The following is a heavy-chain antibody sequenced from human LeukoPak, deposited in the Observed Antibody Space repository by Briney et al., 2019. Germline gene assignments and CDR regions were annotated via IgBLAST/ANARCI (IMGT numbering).Heavy chain of an antibody. V-gene: IGHV3-74*01. Sequence: GGSLRLSCAASGFTFKLYWMHWVRQVPGKRPVWVSRINDDGSDTIYADSVRGRFTISRDDAKNKVYLQMNNLRDEDTGVYYCAKGLRTGVGPYMGYHYYMDVWGKGATVTVSS. CDR1: GFTFKLYW. CDR2: INDDGSDT. J-gene: IGHJ6*03. CDR3: AKGLRTGVGPYMGYHYYMDV. D-gene: IGHD3-16*01.